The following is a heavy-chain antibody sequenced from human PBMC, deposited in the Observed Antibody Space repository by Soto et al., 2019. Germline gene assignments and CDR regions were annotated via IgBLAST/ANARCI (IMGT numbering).Heavy chain of an antibody. CDR3: ASGGQWLVHILDY. CDR2: INPNSGGT. CDR1: GYTFTGYY. V-gene: IGHV1-2*02. Sequence: ASVKVSFKSSGYTFTGYYMHWVRQAPGQGLEWMGWINPNSGGTNYAQKFQGRVTMTRDTSISTAYVELSRLRSDDTAVYYCASGGQWLVHILDYWGQGTLVTVSS. J-gene: IGHJ4*02. D-gene: IGHD6-19*01.